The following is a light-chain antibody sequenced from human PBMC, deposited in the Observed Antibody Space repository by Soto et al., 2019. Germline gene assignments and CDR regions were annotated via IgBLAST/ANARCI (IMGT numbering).Light chain of an antibody. CDR1: QSISTS. CDR2: SAS. J-gene: IGKJ1*01. CDR3: QQNYSCPWT. Sequence: DIQMTQSPSSLSAFVGDSVTITCRASQSISTSLNCFQQKPGKAPNLLIYSASSFQSGVPSRFSGTASGPDFTLTISSLQPGDFASYSCQQNYSCPWTCGQGTK. V-gene: IGKV1-39*01.